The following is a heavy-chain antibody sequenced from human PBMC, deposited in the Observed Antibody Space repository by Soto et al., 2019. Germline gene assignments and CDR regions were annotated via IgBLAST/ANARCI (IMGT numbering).Heavy chain of an antibody. V-gene: IGHV4-34*02. CDR3: ARGRWLRQSFDY. D-gene: IGHD5-12*01. J-gene: IGHJ4*02. Sequence: QVQLEQWGAGLLKPSETLSLTCAVYGGSFSGYYWSWIRQPPGKGLEWIGEINHSGSTNYNPSLTRRATISVDTSKNRFSPDLYPVTAADTAVYYCARGRWLRQSFDYWGQGTLVTVSS. CDR2: INHSGST. CDR1: GGSFSGYY.